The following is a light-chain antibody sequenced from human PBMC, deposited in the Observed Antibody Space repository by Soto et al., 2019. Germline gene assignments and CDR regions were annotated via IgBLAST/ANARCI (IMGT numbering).Light chain of an antibody. CDR2: YNN. Sequence: QSVLTQHPSASETPGPTVSISCSVSNSNIASNTVNWYQHVPGTAPKLLIYYNNQRPSGVPDRFCGSKSGTSASLAISGLQSEDESDYYCAAWDDTLKRYVFGTGTKVTVL. CDR1: NSNIASNT. J-gene: IGLJ1*01. CDR3: AAWDDTLKRYV. V-gene: IGLV1-44*01.